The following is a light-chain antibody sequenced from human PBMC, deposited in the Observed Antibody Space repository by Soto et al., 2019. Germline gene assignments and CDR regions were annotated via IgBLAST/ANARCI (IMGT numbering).Light chain of an antibody. Sequence: QAVVTQAPSASGTPGQRVSISCSGSSSNIGRNTVNWYQQLPGTAPKLLIYSNYHRPSGVPDRFSGSKSGTSASLAISGLQSEDEADYYCAAWDDSLSGYVFGTGTKVTVL. CDR1: SSNIGRNT. CDR2: SNY. J-gene: IGLJ1*01. CDR3: AAWDDSLSGYV. V-gene: IGLV1-44*01.